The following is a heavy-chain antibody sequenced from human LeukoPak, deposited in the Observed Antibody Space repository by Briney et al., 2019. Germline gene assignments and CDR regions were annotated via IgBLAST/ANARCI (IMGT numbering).Heavy chain of an antibody. CDR2: ISSSSSYI. CDR3: ARETTRDRFMDV. Sequence: GGSLRLSCAASGFTFSSYSMNWVRQAPGKGLEWVSSISSSSSYIYYADSVKGRFTISRDNAKNSLYLQMNSLRAEDTAVYYCARETTRDRFMDVWGKGTTVTVSS. J-gene: IGHJ6*03. D-gene: IGHD4-17*01. CDR1: GFTFSSYS. V-gene: IGHV3-21*04.